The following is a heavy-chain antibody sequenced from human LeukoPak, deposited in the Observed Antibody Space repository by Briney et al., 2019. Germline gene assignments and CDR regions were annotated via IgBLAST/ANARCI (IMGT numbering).Heavy chain of an antibody. D-gene: IGHD6-19*01. Sequence: GESLKISCRASGYSFTNYWIGWVRQMPGKGLEWMGIIYPGNSDSKYSPSFQGQVTISADRSISTAYLPWSSLKASDTARYYCARPHSSGWYYFDYWGQGTPVTVSS. J-gene: IGHJ4*02. CDR1: GYSFTNYW. V-gene: IGHV5-51*01. CDR3: ARPHSSGWYYFDY. CDR2: IYPGNSDS.